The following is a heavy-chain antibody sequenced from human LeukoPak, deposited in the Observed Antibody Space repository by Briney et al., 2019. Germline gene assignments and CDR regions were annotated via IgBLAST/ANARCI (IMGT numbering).Heavy chain of an antibody. D-gene: IGHD5-24*01. CDR1: GFSFGDYW. CDR2: IKQDGSDK. Sequence: PGGSLRLSCAASGFSFGDYWMNWVRQAPGKGLEWVANIKQDGSDKAYVDSVRGRFTISRDNARNSLYLQMNSLRAEDTAVYYCAKMRDRRDGYSFYFYYYMDVWGQGTTVTVSS. J-gene: IGHJ6*03. V-gene: IGHV3-7*01. CDR3: AKMRDRRDGYSFYFYYYMDV.